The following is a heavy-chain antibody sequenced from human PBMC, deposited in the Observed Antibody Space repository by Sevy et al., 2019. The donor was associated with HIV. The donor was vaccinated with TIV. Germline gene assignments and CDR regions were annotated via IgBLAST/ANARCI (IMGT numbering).Heavy chain of an antibody. J-gene: IGHJ3*02. Sequence: ASVKVSCKVSGYTLTKLSMHWVRQAPGKGLEWMVGFDPEDGETIYAQKFQGRVTMTEDTSTDTAYMELSSLRSEDTAVYYCATPKYVGYDYESLDIWGQGTMVTVSS. CDR1: GYTLTKLS. V-gene: IGHV1-24*01. D-gene: IGHD5-12*01. CDR3: ATPKYVGYDYESLDI. CDR2: FDPEDGET.